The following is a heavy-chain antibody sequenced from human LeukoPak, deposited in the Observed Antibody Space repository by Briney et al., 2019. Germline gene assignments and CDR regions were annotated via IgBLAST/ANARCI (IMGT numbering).Heavy chain of an antibody. CDR3: ARDQTRGRGGGRYYYGVDV. Sequence: ASVKVSCKASGYTFTSYYMHWVRQAPGQGLEWMGIINPSGGSTSYAQKFQGRVTMTRDTSTSTVYMELSSLRSEDTAVYYCARDQTRGRGGGRYYYGVDVWGQGTTVTVSS. CDR2: INPSGGST. V-gene: IGHV1-46*01. D-gene: IGHD2-15*01. CDR1: GYTFTSYY. J-gene: IGHJ6*02.